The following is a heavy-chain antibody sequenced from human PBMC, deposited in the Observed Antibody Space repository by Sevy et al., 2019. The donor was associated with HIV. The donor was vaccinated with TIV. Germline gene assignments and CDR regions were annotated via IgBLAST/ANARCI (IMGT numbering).Heavy chain of an antibody. CDR1: GFAFSSYT. D-gene: IGHD3-10*01. CDR3: ARDGLGSGTSQNWFDP. J-gene: IGHJ5*02. CDR2: ISSSSDYI. V-gene: IGHV3-21*01. Sequence: GGSLRLSCAASGFAFSSYTMNWVRQAPGKGLEWVSCISSSSDYIYYADSVRGRFTISRDNAKKSLYLQMNSLRAEDTAVYYCARDGLGSGTSQNWFDPWGQGTLVTVSS.